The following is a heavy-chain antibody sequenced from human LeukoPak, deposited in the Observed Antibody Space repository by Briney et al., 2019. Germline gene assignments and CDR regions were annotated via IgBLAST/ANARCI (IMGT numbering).Heavy chain of an antibody. CDR1: GYTFTCYY. V-gene: IGHV1-2*06. J-gene: IGHJ4*02. Sequence: ASVKVSCKASGYTFTCYYMHWVRQAPGQGLEWMGRINPNSGGTNYAQKFQGRVTMTRDTSISTAYMELSRLRSDDTAVYYCARDRGGGVIIDYWGQGTLITVSS. CDR2: INPNSGGT. D-gene: IGHD3-16*02. CDR3: ARDRGGGVIIDY.